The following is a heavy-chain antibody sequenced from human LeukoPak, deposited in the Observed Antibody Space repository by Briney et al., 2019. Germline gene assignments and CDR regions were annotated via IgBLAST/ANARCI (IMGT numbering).Heavy chain of an antibody. V-gene: IGHV4-34*01. CDR3: ARMPVLLWFGESPAGMDV. CDR2: INHSGST. J-gene: IGHJ6*04. Sequence: PSETLSLTCAVYGGSFSGYYWSWIRQPPGKGLEWIGEINHSGSTNYNPSLKSRVTISVDTSKNQFSLKLSSVTAADRAVYYCARMPVLLWFGESPAGMDVWGKGTTVTVSS. D-gene: IGHD3-10*01. CDR1: GGSFSGYY.